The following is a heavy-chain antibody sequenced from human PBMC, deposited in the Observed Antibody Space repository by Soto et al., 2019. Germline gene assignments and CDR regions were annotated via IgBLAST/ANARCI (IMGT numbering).Heavy chain of an antibody. CDR1: GFTFSSYA. J-gene: IGHJ4*02. CDR3: ASFNVDTAMEPDY. D-gene: IGHD5-18*01. V-gene: IGHV3-30-3*01. Sequence: PVGSLRLSCAASGFTFSSYAMHWVRQAPGKGLEWVAVISYDGSNKYYADSVKGRFTISRDNSKNTLYLQMNSLRAEDTAVYYCASFNVDTAMEPDYWGQGTLVTVSS. CDR2: ISYDGSNK.